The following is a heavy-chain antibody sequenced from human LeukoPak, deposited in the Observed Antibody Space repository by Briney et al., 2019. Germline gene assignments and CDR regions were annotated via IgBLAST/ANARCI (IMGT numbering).Heavy chain of an antibody. J-gene: IGHJ4*02. CDR2: IIPIFGTA. V-gene: IGHV1-69*13. Sequence: GASVKVSCKASGGTFSSYAISWVRQAPGQGLEWMGGIIPIFGTANYAQKFQGRVTITADESTSTAYMELSSLRSEDTAVYYCARDIRPLGYSSGLSYFDYWGQGTLVTVSS. CDR3: ARDIRPLGYSSGLSYFDY. D-gene: IGHD6-19*01. CDR1: GGTFSSYA.